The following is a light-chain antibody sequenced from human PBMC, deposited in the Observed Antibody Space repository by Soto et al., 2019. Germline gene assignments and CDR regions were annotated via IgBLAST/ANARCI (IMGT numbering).Light chain of an antibody. CDR3: NSYTSSSTQV. J-gene: IGLJ1*01. CDR1: SSDVGIYNY. CDR2: EVS. V-gene: IGLV2-14*01. Sequence: SVLTQPASVSGSPGQSITISCTGTSSDVGIYNYVSWYQQHPGKAPKLMIYEVSNRPSGVPNRFSGSKSGNTASLTISGLQAEEEADYYCNSYTSSSTQVFGTRTKVTV.